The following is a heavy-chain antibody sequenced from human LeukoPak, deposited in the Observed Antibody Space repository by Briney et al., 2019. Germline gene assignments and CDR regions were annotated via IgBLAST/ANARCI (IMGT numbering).Heavy chain of an antibody. CDR3: ARAAEYNWFDP. V-gene: IGHV3-74*01. J-gene: IGHJ5*02. Sequence: GGSLRLSCAASGLTFSSYWMHWVRQAPGKGLVWVSRISTDGSSTRYAASVKGRFTIPRDNAKSTLYLQMNSLRAEDTAVYYCARAAEYNWFDPWGQGTLVTVSS. CDR2: ISTDGSST. CDR1: GLTFSSYW. D-gene: IGHD1-14*01.